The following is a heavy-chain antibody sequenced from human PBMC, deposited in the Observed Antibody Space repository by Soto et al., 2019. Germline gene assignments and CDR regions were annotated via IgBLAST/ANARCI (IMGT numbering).Heavy chain of an antibody. D-gene: IGHD3-9*01. J-gene: IGHJ4*02. CDR1: GGTFSSYA. CDR2: IVPIVDTS. V-gene: IGHV1-69*13. Sequence: GASVKVSCKTSGGTFSSYAISWVRQAPGQGLEWMGGIVPIVDTSTYAQKFQGRVTITADESTSTAYMELSSLRSEDTAVYYCARAGGYDILTGYYTDLFDYWGQGALVTVSS. CDR3: ARAGGYDILTGYYTDLFDY.